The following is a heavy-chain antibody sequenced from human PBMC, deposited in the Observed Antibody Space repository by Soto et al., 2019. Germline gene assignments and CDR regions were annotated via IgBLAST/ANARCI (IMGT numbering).Heavy chain of an antibody. CDR1: GGTFSSYA. D-gene: IGHD6-6*01. Sequence: QVQLVQSGAEVKKPGSSVKVSCKASGGTFSSYAISWVRQTPGQGLEWMGGIIPIFGTANYAQKFQGRVTITADESTSTAYMELSSLRSEDTAVYYCGKIGGGSGGEGEYGSSVHGMDVWGQGTTVTVSS. CDR2: IIPIFGTA. CDR3: GKIGGGSGGEGEYGSSVHGMDV. V-gene: IGHV1-69*12. J-gene: IGHJ6*02.